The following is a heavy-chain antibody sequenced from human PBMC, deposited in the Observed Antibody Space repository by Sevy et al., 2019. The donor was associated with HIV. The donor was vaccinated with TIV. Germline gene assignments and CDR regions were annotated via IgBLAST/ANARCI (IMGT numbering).Heavy chain of an antibody. CDR3: ATSRSGYFDSSGYYIY. Sequence: GESLKISCQGSGYSFTSHWIGRVRHMPGKGLEWMGIIYPEDSETRYSPSFQGQVTFSADKSISTAYLQWSSLKASDTAMYYCATSRSGYFDSSGYYIYWGQGTLLTVSS. CDR1: GYSFTSHW. V-gene: IGHV5-51*01. D-gene: IGHD3-22*01. CDR2: IYPEDSET. J-gene: IGHJ4*02.